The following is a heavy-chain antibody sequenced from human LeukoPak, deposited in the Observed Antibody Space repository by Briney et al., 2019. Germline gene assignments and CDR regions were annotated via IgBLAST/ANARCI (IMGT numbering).Heavy chain of an antibody. Sequence: GASLKVSCKASGYTLTSYYVHWVRQAPTQGLEWMGIINPSSGSTNNAQKFQGRVTMTRDTSTSTVYMELSSLRSEDTAVYYCARGAQASITMVRGVVDYWGQGTLVTVSS. CDR2: INPSSGST. D-gene: IGHD3-10*01. V-gene: IGHV1-46*01. J-gene: IGHJ4*02. CDR1: GYTLTSYY. CDR3: ARGAQASITMVRGVVDY.